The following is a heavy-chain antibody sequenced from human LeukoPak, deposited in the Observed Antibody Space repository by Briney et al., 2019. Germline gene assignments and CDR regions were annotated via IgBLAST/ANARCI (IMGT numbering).Heavy chain of an antibody. J-gene: IGHJ4*01. V-gene: IGHV3-30-3*01. CDR2: ISHDGTRT. CDR3: ARDCSGNYTFDY. Sequence: GGSLRLSCAASGFTFITDAMHWVRQAPGTGLEWVAVISHDGTRTYEADSVKGRFTISRDNSKNTLYLQMNTLKTEDTAVYYCARDCSGNYTFDYWGHGTPVSVSS. CDR1: GFTFITDA. D-gene: IGHD1-26*01.